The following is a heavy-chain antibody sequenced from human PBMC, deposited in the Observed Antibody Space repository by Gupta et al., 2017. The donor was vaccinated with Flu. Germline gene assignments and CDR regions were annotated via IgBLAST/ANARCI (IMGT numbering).Heavy chain of an antibody. D-gene: IGHD4-11*01. CDR3: ANSDYRLPFDY. Sequence: QVQLVESGGGVVQPGRSLRLSCAASGFTFSSYGMHWVRQAPGKGLEWVAVISYDGSNKYYADSVKGRFTISRDNSKNTLYLQMNSLRAEDTAVYYCANSDYRLPFDYWGQGTLVTVSS. J-gene: IGHJ4*02. CDR2: ISYDGSNK. CDR1: GFTFSSYG. V-gene: IGHV3-30*18.